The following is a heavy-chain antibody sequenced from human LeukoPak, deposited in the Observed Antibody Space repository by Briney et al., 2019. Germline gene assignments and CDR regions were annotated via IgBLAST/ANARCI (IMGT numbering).Heavy chain of an antibody. D-gene: IGHD6-13*01. CDR2: IYYSGST. V-gene: IGHV4-59*01. CDR1: GGSISSYY. J-gene: IGHJ6*02. Sequence: SETLSLTCTVSGGSISSYYWSWIRQPPGKGLEWIGYIYYSGSTNYNPSLKSRVTISVDTSKNQFSLKLSSVTAADTAVYYCAKTMTAAGPLGYYYGMDVWGQGTTVTVSS. CDR3: AKTMTAAGPLGYYYGMDV.